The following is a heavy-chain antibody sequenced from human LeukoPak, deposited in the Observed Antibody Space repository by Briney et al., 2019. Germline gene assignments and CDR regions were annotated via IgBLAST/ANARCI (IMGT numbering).Heavy chain of an antibody. CDR3: ARGLSRAYSYLWFGEFDY. V-gene: IGHV4-61*01. J-gene: IGHJ4*02. CDR2: IYYSGST. CDR1: GGSVSSGSYY. D-gene: IGHD3-10*01. Sequence: SETLSLTCTVSGGSVSSGSYYWSWIRQPPGKGLEWIGYIYYSGSTNYNPSLKSRVTISVDTSKNQFSLKLSSVTAADTAVYYCARGLSRAYSYLWFGEFDYWGQGTLVTVSS.